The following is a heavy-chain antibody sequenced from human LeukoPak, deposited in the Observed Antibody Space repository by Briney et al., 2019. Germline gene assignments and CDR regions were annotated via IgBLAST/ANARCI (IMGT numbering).Heavy chain of an antibody. CDR2: IYYGGST. CDR3: ARESPDYYDNQFDY. J-gene: IGHJ4*02. V-gene: IGHV4-59*01. D-gene: IGHD3-22*01. CDR1: GGSISSYY. Sequence: PSETLSLTCTVSGGSISSYYWSWIRQPPGKGLEWIGYIYYGGSTNYNPSLKSRVTISVDTSKNQFSLKLSSVTAADTAVYYCARESPDYYDNQFDYWGQGTLVTVSS.